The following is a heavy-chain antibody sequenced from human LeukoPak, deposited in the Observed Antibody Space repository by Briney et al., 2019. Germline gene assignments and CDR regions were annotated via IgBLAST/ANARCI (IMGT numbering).Heavy chain of an antibody. CDR2: INPNSGAT. V-gene: IGHV1-2*02. J-gene: IGHJ4*02. Sequence: ASVKVSCKASGSTFTGYYIHWVRQAPGQGLEWMGWINPNSGATNYAQKFQGRVTMTGDTSISTAYMELSGLRSGDTAVYYRARETTGWGGSHYWGQGTLVTVSS. D-gene: IGHD1-14*01. CDR3: ARETTGWGGSHY. CDR1: GSTFTGYY.